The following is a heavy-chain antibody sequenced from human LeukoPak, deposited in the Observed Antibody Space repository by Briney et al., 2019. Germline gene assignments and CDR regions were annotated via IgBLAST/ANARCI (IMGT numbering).Heavy chain of an antibody. CDR1: GGSFSGYY. V-gene: IGHV4-34*01. J-gene: IGHJ4*02. D-gene: IGHD6-13*01. CDR2: INHSGST. Sequence: SETLSLTCAVYGGSFSGYYWSWIRQPPGKGLEWIGEINHSGSTNYNPSLKSRVTISVDTSKNQFSLKLSSVTAADTAVYYCARVSRWYGPYDSWGQGTLVSVSS. CDR3: ARVSRWYGPYDS.